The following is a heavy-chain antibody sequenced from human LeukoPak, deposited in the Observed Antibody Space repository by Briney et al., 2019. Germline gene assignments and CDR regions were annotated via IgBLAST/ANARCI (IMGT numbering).Heavy chain of an antibody. J-gene: IGHJ3*02. Sequence: GRSLRLSCAASGFTFSSYGMHWVRQAPGKGLEWVAVISYDGSNKYYADSVKGRFTISRDNSKNTLYLQVNSLRAEDTAVYYCAKDDIWGQGTMVTVSS. CDR2: ISYDGSNK. CDR1: GFTFSSYG. V-gene: IGHV3-30*18. CDR3: AKDDI.